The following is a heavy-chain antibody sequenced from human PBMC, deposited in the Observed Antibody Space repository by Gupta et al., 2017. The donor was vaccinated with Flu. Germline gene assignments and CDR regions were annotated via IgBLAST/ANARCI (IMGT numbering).Heavy chain of an antibody. CDR1: GGSISSYY. V-gene: IGHV4-59*08. Sequence: QVQLQESGPGLVKPSETLSLTCTVSGGSISSYYWSWIRQPPGKGLEWIGYIYYSGSTNYNPSLKSRVTISVDTSKNQFSLKLSSVTAADTAVYYCARFQQQDGDYFDYWGQGTLVTVSS. CDR2: IYYSGST. CDR3: ARFQQQDGDYFDY. D-gene: IGHD6-13*01. J-gene: IGHJ4*02.